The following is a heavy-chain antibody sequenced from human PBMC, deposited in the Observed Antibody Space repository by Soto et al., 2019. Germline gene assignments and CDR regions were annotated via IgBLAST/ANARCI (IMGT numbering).Heavy chain of an antibody. V-gene: IGHV4-59*01. CDR1: GGSISSGY. D-gene: IGHD5-12*01. CDR3: ERVTRSNSGLEHGGRYDL. CDR2: ISNTGTT. Sequence: SETLSLTCTVSGGSISSGYWSWLRQSPGEGLEWIGHISNTGTTNYSPSLKSRVFMSVDTSKTQISLKVSSGNAADAAVFYFERVTRSNSGLEHGGRYDLCGRGTLVTVSS. J-gene: IGHJ2*01.